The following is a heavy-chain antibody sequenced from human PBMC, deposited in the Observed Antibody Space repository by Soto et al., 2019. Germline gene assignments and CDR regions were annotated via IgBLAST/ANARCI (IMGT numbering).Heavy chain of an antibody. Sequence: QDQLVQSGAEVKKPGASVTVSCKASGYSFTNYGITWVRQAPGQGLEWLGWISAVNGNTHYAQEDQGRVSMTTDATTSTAYMELRSLRSDDTAVYCCARDRGVAPPVAGNTHYYYYMDVWGKGTTVTVSS. V-gene: IGHV1-18*01. J-gene: IGHJ6*03. CDR1: GYSFTNYG. CDR3: ARDRGVAPPVAGNTHYYYYMDV. CDR2: ISAVNGNT. D-gene: IGHD6-19*01.